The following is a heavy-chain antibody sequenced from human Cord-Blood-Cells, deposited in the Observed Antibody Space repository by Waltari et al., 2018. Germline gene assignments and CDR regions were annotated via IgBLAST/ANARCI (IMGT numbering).Heavy chain of an antibody. Sequence: QVQLQESGPGLVKPSETLSLTCTVSGGSISSHYWSWIRPPPGKGLEWIGYIYYSGITNYHPSLKSRVTISVDTSKNQSSLKLSSVTAADTAVYYCARGEGGATIYYHAMDVWGQGTTVTVSS. CDR2: IYYSGIT. CDR3: ARGEGGATIYYHAMDV. CDR1: GGSISSHY. V-gene: IGHV4-59*11. J-gene: IGHJ6*02. D-gene: IGHD1-26*01.